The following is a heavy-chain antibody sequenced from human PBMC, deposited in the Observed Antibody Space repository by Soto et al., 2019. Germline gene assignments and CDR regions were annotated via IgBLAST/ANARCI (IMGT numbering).Heavy chain of an antibody. CDR3: ARVRQQLYYFDY. D-gene: IGHD6-13*01. Sequence: SETLSLTCTVSGDSISSGDYYWSWIRQPPGKGLEWIGYIHYSGGTYYNPSLKSRVTISVDTSKNQFSLKLSSVTAADTAVYYCARVRQQLYYFDYWGQGTLVTVSS. CDR1: GDSISSGDYY. CDR2: IHYSGGT. J-gene: IGHJ4*02. V-gene: IGHV4-30-4*01.